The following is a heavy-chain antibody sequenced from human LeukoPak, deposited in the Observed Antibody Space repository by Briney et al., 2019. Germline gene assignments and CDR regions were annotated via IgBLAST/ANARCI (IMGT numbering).Heavy chain of an antibody. CDR3: ARDQGLAAPPPYGLDV. CDR1: GGSFNDCA. Sequence: GSPVKVSCKASGGSFNDCAITWVRQAPGQGLEWMGRIIPVLDIANYAQRFQGRVTITADKSTSTAYMELSSLTSEDTAMYFCARDQGLAAPPPYGLDVWGQGTTVIVSS. D-gene: IGHD2-15*01. CDR2: IIPVLDIA. V-gene: IGHV1-69*04. J-gene: IGHJ6*02.